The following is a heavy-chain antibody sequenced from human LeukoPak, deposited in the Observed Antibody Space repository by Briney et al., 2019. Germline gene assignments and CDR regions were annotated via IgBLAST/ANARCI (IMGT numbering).Heavy chain of an antibody. V-gene: IGHV1-69*13. CDR2: ITPMFGTA. D-gene: IGHD4-23*01. Sequence: ASVKASCKASGGTFSSHDISWVRQAPGQGLEWMGGITPMFGTAVYAQKFQGRVTITAVESMSTAYMELSSLRSEDTAIYYCARGWLAETTVVTPYNYWGQGTLVTVSS. CDR3: ARGWLAETTVVTPYNY. J-gene: IGHJ4*02. CDR1: GGTFSSHD.